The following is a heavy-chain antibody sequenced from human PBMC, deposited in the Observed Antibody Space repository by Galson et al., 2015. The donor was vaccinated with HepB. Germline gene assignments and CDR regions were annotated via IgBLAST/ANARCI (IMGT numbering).Heavy chain of an antibody. V-gene: IGHV3-53*01. CDR1: GFAVSSNY. Sequence: SLRLSCAASGFAVSSNYMSWVRQAPGKGLDWVSVIYSGGSTYYADSVKGRFTISSDNSKNTLYLQMNSLRAEDTAVYYCARYSYSSSWSPLGYWGQGTLVTVSS. CDR2: IYSGGST. J-gene: IGHJ4*02. D-gene: IGHD6-13*01. CDR3: ARYSYSSSWSPLGY.